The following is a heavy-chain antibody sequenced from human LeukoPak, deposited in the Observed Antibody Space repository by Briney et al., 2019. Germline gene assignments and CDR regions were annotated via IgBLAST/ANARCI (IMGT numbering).Heavy chain of an antibody. D-gene: IGHD3-16*01. J-gene: IGHJ4*02. CDR1: GGSISSGGYS. Sequence: PSETLSLTCAVSGGSISSGGYSWSWIRQPPGKGLEWIGYIYHSGSTYYNPSLKSRVTISVDRSKNQFSLKLSSVTAADTAVYYCTRDPQGGDYWGQGTLVTVSS. CDR3: TRDPQGGDY. V-gene: IGHV4-30-2*01. CDR2: IYHSGST.